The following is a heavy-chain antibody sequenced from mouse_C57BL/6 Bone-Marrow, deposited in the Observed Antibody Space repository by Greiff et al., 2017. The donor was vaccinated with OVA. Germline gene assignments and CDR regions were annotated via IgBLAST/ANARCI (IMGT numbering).Heavy chain of an antibody. CDR1: GFTFSSYG. CDR3: ARPMVLR. J-gene: IGHJ3*01. V-gene: IGHV5-6*01. CDR2: ISSGGSYT. Sequence: EVKVVESGGDLVKPGGSLKLSCAASGFTFSSYGMSWVRQTPDKRLEWVATISSGGSYTYYPDSVKGRFTISRDNAKNTLYLQLSSLKSEDTAMYYCARPMVLRGGQGTLVTVSA. D-gene: IGHD1-1*02.